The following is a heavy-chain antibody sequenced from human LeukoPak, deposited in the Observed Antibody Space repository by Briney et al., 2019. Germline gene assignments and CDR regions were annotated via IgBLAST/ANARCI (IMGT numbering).Heavy chain of an antibody. CDR1: AFTFNRYT. J-gene: IGHJ2*01. CDR3: ARVSESEWNFDL. V-gene: IGHV3-21*01. Sequence: WGSLRLSCVASAFTFNRYTMSWVRQAPGKGLEWVSSISSSGTYIYYADSMKGRFTLSRDNAKNSLYLQMNSLRAEDTAVYYCARVSESEWNFDLWGRGTLVTVSS. CDR2: ISSSGTYI. D-gene: IGHD1-14*01.